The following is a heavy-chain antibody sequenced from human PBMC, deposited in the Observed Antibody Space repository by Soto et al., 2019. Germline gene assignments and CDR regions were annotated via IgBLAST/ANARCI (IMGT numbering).Heavy chain of an antibody. D-gene: IGHD1-1*01. CDR1: GFTFSSYW. J-gene: IGHJ6*02. CDR3: TRDFQGPLDYGMDV. CDR2: VKYDGSQT. V-gene: IGHV3-7*01. Sequence: PGGSLRLSCADSGFTFSSYWMSWVRQAPGQGLEWVANVKYDGSQTYYVGSVKGRFTTSRDNAKNSLYLQMNSLRAEDTAVYYCTRDFQGPLDYGMDVWGQGTTVTVSS.